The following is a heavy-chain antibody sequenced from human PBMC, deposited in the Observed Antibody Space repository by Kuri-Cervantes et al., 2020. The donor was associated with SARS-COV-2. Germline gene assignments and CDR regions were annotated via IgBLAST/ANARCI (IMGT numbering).Heavy chain of an antibody. D-gene: IGHD2-2*01. V-gene: IGHV4-39*01. Sequence: GSLRLSCTVSGGSISSSSYYWGWIRQPPGKGLEWIGSIYYSGSTYCNPSLKSRVTISVDTSKNQFSLKLSSVTAADTAVYYCASIGYCSSTSCFVGRGDYWGQGTLVTVSS. CDR3: ASIGYCSSTSCFVGRGDY. J-gene: IGHJ4*02. CDR2: IYYSGST. CDR1: GGSISSSSYY.